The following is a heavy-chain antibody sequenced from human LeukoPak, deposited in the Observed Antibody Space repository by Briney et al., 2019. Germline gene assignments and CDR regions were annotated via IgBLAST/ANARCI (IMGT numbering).Heavy chain of an antibody. CDR1: GLTGSRNY. V-gene: IGHV3-53*01. D-gene: IGHD4-17*01. CDR2: IHTSGDT. J-gene: IGHJ5*02. CDR3: IVFGDSNH. Sequence: GGSLRLSCAASGLTGSRNYVSWVRQAPGKGLEWVSAIHTSGDTCYADSVKGRFTISRDTSKNTLYLQINSLRVEDTAVYYCIVFGDSNHWGQGTLVTVSS.